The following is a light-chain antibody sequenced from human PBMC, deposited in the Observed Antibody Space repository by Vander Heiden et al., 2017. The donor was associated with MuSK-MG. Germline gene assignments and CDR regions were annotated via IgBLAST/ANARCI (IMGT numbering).Light chain of an antibody. CDR2: AAS. V-gene: IGKV1-39*01. CDR1: QSISSY. Sequence: DIQMTQSPSSLSASVGDRVTITCRASQSISSYLNWYQQKPGKAPKLLIYAASSLQSGVPSRFSGSGYGTDFTRTISSLQPEDFAPYYCQQSDSTPTGTFGQGTKVEIK. CDR3: QQSDSTPTGT. J-gene: IGKJ1*01.